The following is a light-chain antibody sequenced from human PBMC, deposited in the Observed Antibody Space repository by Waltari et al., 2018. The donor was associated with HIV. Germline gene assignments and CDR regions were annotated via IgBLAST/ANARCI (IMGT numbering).Light chain of an antibody. V-gene: IGLV2-14*01. CDR3: TTYTATDSLL. CDR1: SSDFDLHYL. Sequence: SALTQPASVSGSPGQSVTISCPGTSSDFDLHYLLSWYQQHPGRAPQLIIFGVNYRPSGISSRFSASKSGDTASLTISGLQSGDEADYYCTTYTATDSLLIGSGTKLTVL. CDR2: GVN. J-gene: IGLJ2*01.